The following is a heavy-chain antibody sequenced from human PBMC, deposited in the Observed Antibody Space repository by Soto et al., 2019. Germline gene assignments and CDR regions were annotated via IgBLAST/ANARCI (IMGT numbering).Heavy chain of an antibody. J-gene: IGHJ6*02. V-gene: IGHV1-2*04. D-gene: IGHD3-10*01. CDR2: INPNSGGT. CDR3: ARDLRHPHSGSDHLARRNHYGMDV. Sequence: VSCNASLYTLTCYYMHWVRQAPGQGLEWMGWINPNSGGTNYAQKFQGWVTMTRDTSISTAYMELSRLRSDDTAVYYCARDLRHPHSGSDHLARRNHYGMDVWGQGTKVTVSS. CDR1: LYTLTCYY.